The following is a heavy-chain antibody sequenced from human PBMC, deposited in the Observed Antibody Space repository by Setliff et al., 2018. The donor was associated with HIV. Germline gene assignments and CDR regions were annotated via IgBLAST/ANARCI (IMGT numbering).Heavy chain of an antibody. CDR1: TESLTRYD. CDR3: ARVKSIKTTLVRLWPRFDL. D-gene: IGHD3-10*01. V-gene: IGHV4-34*01. CDR2: IDDSGSI. Sequence: SETLSLTCAVYTESLTRYDWAWIRQSPEKGLEWIGEIDDSGSIIYNPSLQSRVAMSVDTSKNQFSLKVRSLTAADTGLYYCARVKSIKTTLVRLWPRFDLWGQGTQVTVS. J-gene: IGHJ5*02.